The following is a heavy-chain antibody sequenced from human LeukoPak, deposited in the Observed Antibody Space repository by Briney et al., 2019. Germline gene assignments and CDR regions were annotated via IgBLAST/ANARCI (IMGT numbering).Heavy chain of an antibody. D-gene: IGHD3-3*01. J-gene: IGHJ5*02. CDR1: GYSISSGYY. CDR2: IYHSGST. V-gene: IGHV4-38-2*02. CDR3: ARIIRGWPRVADR. Sequence: PSETLSLTCTVSGYSISSGYYWGWIRQPPGKGLEWIGSIYHSGSTNYNPSLKSRVTISVDTSKNQFSLKLSSVTAADTAVYYCARIIRGWPRVADRWGQGTLVTVSS.